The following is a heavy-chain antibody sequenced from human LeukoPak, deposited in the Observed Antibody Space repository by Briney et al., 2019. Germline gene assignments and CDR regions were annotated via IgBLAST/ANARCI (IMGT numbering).Heavy chain of an antibody. CDR3: VREYSSSSGRAFDI. V-gene: IGHV3-74*01. CDR1: GFTFSSYW. D-gene: IGHD6-6*01. CDR2: IRTDGSST. J-gene: IGHJ3*02. Sequence: PGGSLRLSCAASGFTFSSYWMHWVRQAPGKGLVWVSRIRTDGSSTNSADSVKGRFTISRDNAKNTLYLQMNSLRAEDTAVYYCVREYSSSSGRAFDIWGQGTMVTVSP.